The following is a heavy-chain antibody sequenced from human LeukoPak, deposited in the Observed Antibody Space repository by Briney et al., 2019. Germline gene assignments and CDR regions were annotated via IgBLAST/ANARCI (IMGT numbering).Heavy chain of an antibody. J-gene: IGHJ4*02. CDR3: ARAQYCSSTSCYLFDY. CDR2: MNPNSGNT. D-gene: IGHD2-2*01. Sequence: EASVKVSCKASGYTLTSYDINWVRQATGQGLEWMGWMNPNSGNTGYAQKFQGRVTMTRNTSISTAYMELSSLRSEDTAVYYCARAQYCSSTSCYLFDYWGQGTLVTVSS. V-gene: IGHV1-8*01. CDR1: GYTLTSYD.